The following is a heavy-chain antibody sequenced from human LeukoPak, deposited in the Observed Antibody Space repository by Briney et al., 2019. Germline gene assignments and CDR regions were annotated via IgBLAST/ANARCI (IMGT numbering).Heavy chain of an antibody. Sequence: PGGSLRLSCAASGFTFSSYAMSWVRQAPGKGLEWVSAISGSGGSTYYADSVKGRFTISRDNSKNTLYLQMNSLRAEDTAVYYCAKVDTAMVSGTYYYYYYGMDVWGQGTTVTVSS. CDR3: AKVDTAMVSGTYYYYYYGMDV. CDR2: ISGSGGST. CDR1: GFTFSSYA. J-gene: IGHJ6*02. D-gene: IGHD5-18*01. V-gene: IGHV3-23*01.